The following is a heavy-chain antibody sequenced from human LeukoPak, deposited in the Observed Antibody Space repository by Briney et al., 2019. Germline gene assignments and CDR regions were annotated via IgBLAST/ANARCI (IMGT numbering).Heavy chain of an antibody. CDR2: ISYDGSNK. J-gene: IGHJ3*02. V-gene: IGHV3-30-3*01. CDR3: ARVIGRSDYGDYWDAFDI. Sequence: SGGPLRLSCAASGFTFSSYAMHWVRQAPGKGLEWVAVISYDGSNKYYADSVKGRFTISRDNSKNTLYLQMNSLRAEDTAVYYCARVIGRSDYGDYWDAFDIWGRGTMVTVSS. CDR1: GFTFSSYA. D-gene: IGHD4-17*01.